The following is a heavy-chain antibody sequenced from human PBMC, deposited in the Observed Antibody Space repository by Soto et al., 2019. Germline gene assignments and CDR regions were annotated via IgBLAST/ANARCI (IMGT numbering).Heavy chain of an antibody. V-gene: IGHV1-46*01. D-gene: IGHD1-20*01. Sequence: ASLKVSCKASGYTFTSYYMHWVRQAPGQGLEWMGIINPSGGSSSYAQKFQGRVTMTRDTSTNTVSMELNSLRSEDTAVYYCARELTRRGAFDIWGQGTMVTVS. CDR3: ARELTRRGAFDI. J-gene: IGHJ3*02. CDR2: INPSGGSS. CDR1: GYTFTSYY.